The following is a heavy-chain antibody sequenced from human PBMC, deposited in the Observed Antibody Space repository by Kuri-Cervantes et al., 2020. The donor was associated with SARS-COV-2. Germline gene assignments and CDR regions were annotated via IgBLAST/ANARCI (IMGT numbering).Heavy chain of an antibody. Sequence: ASVKVSCKASGYTFSSHAISWVRQAPGQGLEWMGWINAYNGNTNYAQKLQGRVTMTTDTSTSTAYMELRSLRSDDTAVYYCARRVVPAADFDPWGQGTLVTVSS. CDR3: ARRVVPAADFDP. CDR1: GYTFSSHA. V-gene: IGHV1-18*01. CDR2: INAYNGNT. J-gene: IGHJ5*02. D-gene: IGHD2-2*01.